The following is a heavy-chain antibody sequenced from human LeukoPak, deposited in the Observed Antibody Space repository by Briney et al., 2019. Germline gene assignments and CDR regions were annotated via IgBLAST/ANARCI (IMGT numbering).Heavy chain of an antibody. Sequence: GGSLRLSCAASGFTFSSYSMNWVRQAPGKGLEWVSYISSSSSTIYYADSVKGRFTISRDNAKNSLYLQMNSLRAEDTAVYYCTTDPGYCSSTSCYSGYYGMDVWGQGTTVTVSS. CDR1: GFTFSSYS. CDR3: TTDPGYCSSTSCYSGYYGMDV. CDR2: ISSSSSTI. D-gene: IGHD2-2*02. J-gene: IGHJ6*02. V-gene: IGHV3-48*04.